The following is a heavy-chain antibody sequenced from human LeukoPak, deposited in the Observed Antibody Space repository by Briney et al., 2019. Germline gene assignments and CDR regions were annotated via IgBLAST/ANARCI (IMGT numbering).Heavy chain of an antibody. CDR3: TTDSPCSGGTCYKYYYGMDV. Sequence: GGSLRLSCAASGFTFSNAWMSWVRQAPGKGLEWVGRIKSKTDGGTTDYAAPVKGRFTISRDDSKNMLYLQMNSLKTEDTAVYYCTTDSPCSGGTCYKYYYGMDVWGQGTTVTVSS. D-gene: IGHD2-15*01. J-gene: IGHJ6*02. CDR2: IKSKTDGGTT. CDR1: GFTFSNAW. V-gene: IGHV3-15*01.